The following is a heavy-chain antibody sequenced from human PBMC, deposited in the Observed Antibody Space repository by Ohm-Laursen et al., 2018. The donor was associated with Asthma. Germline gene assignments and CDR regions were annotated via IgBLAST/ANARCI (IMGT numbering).Heavy chain of an antibody. J-gene: IGHJ4*02. CDR1: GGSISTSSYY. Sequence: GTLSLTCTVSGGSISTSSYYWGWIRQPPGKGLEWVGSIYSSANTYYNPSLKSRVTISEDTSKNHFSLKLNSVTAADTAVYYCARERASGVGVIGYWGQGTLVTVSS. CDR2: IYSSANT. CDR3: ARERASGVGVIGY. V-gene: IGHV4-39*02. D-gene: IGHD3-16*02.